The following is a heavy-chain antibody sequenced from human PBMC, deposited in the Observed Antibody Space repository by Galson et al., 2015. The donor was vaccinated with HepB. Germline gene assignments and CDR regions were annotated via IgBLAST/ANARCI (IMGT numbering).Heavy chain of an antibody. J-gene: IGHJ4*02. D-gene: IGHD4/OR15-4a*01. Sequence: SVKVSCKASGYTFTINGISWVRQTPGQGLEWLGWISSNGGNTKYAQKYQGRITLTRDTSASTAYLELRSLRSDDTAMYYCARDRDYRFDFWGQGTL. CDR2: ISSNGGNT. CDR1: GYTFTING. CDR3: ARDRDYRFDF. V-gene: IGHV1-18*01.